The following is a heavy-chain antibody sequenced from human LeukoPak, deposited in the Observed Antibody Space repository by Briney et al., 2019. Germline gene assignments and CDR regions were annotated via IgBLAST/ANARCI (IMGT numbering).Heavy chain of an antibody. CDR3: ARDLIGTDAFDI. D-gene: IGHD3-16*01. CDR1: GYTFTGYY. J-gene: IGHJ3*02. V-gene: IGHV1-2*02. CDR2: INPNSGGT. Sequence: GASVKVSCKASGYTFTGYYMHWVRQAPGQGLEWMGWINPNSGGTNYAQKFQGSVTMTRDTSISTAYMELSRLRSDDTAVYYCARDLIGTDAFDIWGQGTMVTVSS.